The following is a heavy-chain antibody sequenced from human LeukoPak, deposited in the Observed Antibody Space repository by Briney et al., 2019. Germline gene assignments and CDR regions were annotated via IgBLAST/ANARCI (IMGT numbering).Heavy chain of an antibody. D-gene: IGHD3-9*01. V-gene: IGHV2-5*02. Sequence: SGPTLVQPTRTLTLTFTFSGFSLRTSGGGVGWIRQPPGKALEWLTLIYWDDDKRYSPSLKSRLTITKDTSKNQVVLTMTNMDPVDTATYYCAHIPFYDILTGYYHFDYWGQGTLVTVSS. J-gene: IGHJ4*02. CDR1: GFSLRTSGGG. CDR3: AHIPFYDILTGYYHFDY. CDR2: IYWDDDK.